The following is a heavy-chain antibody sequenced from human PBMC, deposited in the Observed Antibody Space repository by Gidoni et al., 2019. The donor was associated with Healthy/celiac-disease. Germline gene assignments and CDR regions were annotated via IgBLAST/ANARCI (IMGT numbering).Heavy chain of an antibody. CDR3: ARDKLEQQLARDY. V-gene: IGHV3-21*01. CDR2: ISISISYR. D-gene: IGHD6-13*01. J-gene: IGHJ4*02. Sequence: EVQLVESGGGLVKPGGYMRLSCAASGFPFSSYSMNCVRQAPGKGLEWFSSISISISYRYYADSVKGRFTISRDNAKNSLYLQMNSLRAEDTVVYYCARDKLEQQLARDYWGQGTLVTVSS. CDR1: GFPFSSYS.